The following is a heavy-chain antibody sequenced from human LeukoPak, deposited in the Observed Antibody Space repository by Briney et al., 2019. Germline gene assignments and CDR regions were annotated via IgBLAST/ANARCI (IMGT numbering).Heavy chain of an antibody. CDR3: ARAKAVDY. V-gene: IGHV3-21*04. CDR1: GFTFSDYS. CDR2: ISSRSTYI. Sequence: PGGSLRLSCAASGFTFSDYSMNWVRQAPGKGLEWVSSISSRSTYIYYADSVKGRFTISRDNAKKSLYLQMDSLTAEDTAVYYCARAKAVDYWGQGTLVTVSS. J-gene: IGHJ4*02. D-gene: IGHD6-19*01.